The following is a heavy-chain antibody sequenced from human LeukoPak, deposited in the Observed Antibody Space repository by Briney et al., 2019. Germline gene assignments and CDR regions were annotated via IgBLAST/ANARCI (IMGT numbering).Heavy chain of an antibody. Sequence: SSETLSLTCAVYGGSFSGYYWSWIRQPPGKGLEWIGYIYYSGSTNYNPSLKSRVTISVDTSKNQFSLKLSSVTAADTAVYYCARAERSSSLDYWGQGTLVTVSS. V-gene: IGHV4-59*01. D-gene: IGHD6-13*01. CDR3: ARAERSSSLDY. J-gene: IGHJ4*02. CDR2: IYYSGST. CDR1: GGSFSGYY.